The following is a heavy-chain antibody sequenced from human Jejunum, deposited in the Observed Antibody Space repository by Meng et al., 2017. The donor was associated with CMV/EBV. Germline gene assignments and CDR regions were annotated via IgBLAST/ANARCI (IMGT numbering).Heavy chain of an antibody. CDR2: IIPVFDRP. V-gene: IGHV1-69*04. J-gene: IGHJ4*02. CDR3: AGGLGGAIDY. D-gene: IGHD1-26*01. Sequence: CNASGRTFSTSATSWVRQAPGQGLEWMGNIIPVFDRPNYAQKFQGRVTITADRSTNTAYMELSSLRSDDTAIYYCAGGLGGAIDYWGQGTLVTVSS. CDR1: GRTFSTSA.